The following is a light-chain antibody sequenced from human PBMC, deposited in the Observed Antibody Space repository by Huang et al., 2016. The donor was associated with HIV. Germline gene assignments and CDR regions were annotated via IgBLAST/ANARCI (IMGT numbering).Light chain of an antibody. CDR2: GAS. Sequence: EMVMTQSPATLSVSPGERATLSCRASQNVSTNLAWYQQKPGQAPRLLIYGASTRATGGPARFSGSGSGTEFALTIGSLQSEDFAVYHCQQYNDWPGTFGQGTKVEIK. J-gene: IGKJ1*01. CDR3: QQYNDWPGT. V-gene: IGKV3-15*01. CDR1: QNVSTN.